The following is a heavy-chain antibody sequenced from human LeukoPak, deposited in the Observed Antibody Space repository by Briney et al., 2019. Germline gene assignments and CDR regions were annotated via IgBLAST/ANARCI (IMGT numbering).Heavy chain of an antibody. Sequence: QTGGSLRLSCAASGFTFSSYAMSWVRQAPGKGLEWVSAISGSGGSTYYADSVKGRFTISRDNSKNTLYLQMNSLRAEDTAVYYCAKDGGYNWNYDDYWGQGTLVTVSS. D-gene: IGHD1-20*01. CDR3: AKDGGYNWNYDDY. CDR2: ISGSGGST. V-gene: IGHV3-23*01. CDR1: GFTFSSYA. J-gene: IGHJ4*02.